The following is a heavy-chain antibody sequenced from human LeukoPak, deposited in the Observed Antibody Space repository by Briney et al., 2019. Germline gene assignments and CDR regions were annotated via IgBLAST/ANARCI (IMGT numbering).Heavy chain of an antibody. V-gene: IGHV3-21*01. CDR1: GFTFSTYA. CDR3: ARDSIVATTKAMDV. CDR2: INSGGSHM. Sequence: GGSLRLSCAASGFTFSTYAMSWVRQAPGKGLEWVSSINSGGSHMFYADAMKGRFTISRDNAKNSLYLQMNNLRDEDTAVYYRARDSIVATTKAMDVWGQGTSVTVSS. D-gene: IGHD5-12*01. J-gene: IGHJ6*02.